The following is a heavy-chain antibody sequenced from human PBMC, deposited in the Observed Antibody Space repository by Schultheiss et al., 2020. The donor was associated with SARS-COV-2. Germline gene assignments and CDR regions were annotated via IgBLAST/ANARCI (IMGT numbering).Heavy chain of an antibody. CDR1: GGSISSYY. J-gene: IGHJ6*02. CDR2: IYSGGST. Sequence: ETLSLTCTVSGGSISSYYWSWIRQAPGKGLEWVSVIYSGGSTYYADSVKGRFTISRDNSKNTLYLQMNSLRAEDTAVYYCARAATVVKDYYYYGMDVWGQGTTVTVSS. D-gene: IGHD4-23*01. V-gene: IGHV3-66*01. CDR3: ARAATVVKDYYYYGMDV.